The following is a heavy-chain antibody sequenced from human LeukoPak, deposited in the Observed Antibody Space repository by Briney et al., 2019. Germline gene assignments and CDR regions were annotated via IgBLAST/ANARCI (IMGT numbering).Heavy chain of an antibody. V-gene: IGHV3-30*18. CDR1: RFTFSSYG. CDR3: AKMRTPTAHSGDAFDI. Sequence: GGSLRLSCAASRFTFSSYGIHWVSQAPGKGLEWVAVISYDGSNKYYVDSVKGRFTISRDNSKNTLNLQMNSLRAEDTAVYYCAKMRTPTAHSGDAFDIWGQGTMATVSS. CDR2: ISYDGSNK. D-gene: IGHD4-17*01. J-gene: IGHJ3*02.